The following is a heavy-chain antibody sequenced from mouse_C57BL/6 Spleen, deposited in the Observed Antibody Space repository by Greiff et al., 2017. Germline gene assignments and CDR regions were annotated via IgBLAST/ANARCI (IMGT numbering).Heavy chain of an antibody. CDR1: GYSFTGYY. CDR3: ARRGLHWYFDV. D-gene: IGHD6-1*01. CDR2: INPSTGGT. V-gene: IGHV1-42*01. J-gene: IGHJ1*03. Sequence: EVQLQQSGPELVKPGASVKISCKASGYSFTGYYMNWVKQSPEKSLEWIGEINPSTGGTTYNQKFKAKATLTVDKSSSTAYMQLKSLTSEDSAVXYCARRGLHWYFDVWGTGTTVTVSS.